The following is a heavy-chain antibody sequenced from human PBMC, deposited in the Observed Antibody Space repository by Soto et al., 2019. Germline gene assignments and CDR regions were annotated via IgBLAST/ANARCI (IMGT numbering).Heavy chain of an antibody. Sequence: GWSLRLSCAASGFTFSSYGMHWVRQAPGKGLEWVAVIWYDGSNKYYADSVKGRFTISRDNSKNTLNLQMNSLRAEDTAVYYCARCPPVYYYYMDVWGKGTTVTVSS. CDR3: ARCPPVYYYYMDV. V-gene: IGHV3-33*01. CDR2: IWYDGSNK. CDR1: GFTFSSYG. J-gene: IGHJ6*03.